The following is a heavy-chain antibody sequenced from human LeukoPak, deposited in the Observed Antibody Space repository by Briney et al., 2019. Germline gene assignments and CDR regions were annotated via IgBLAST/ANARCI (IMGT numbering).Heavy chain of an antibody. D-gene: IGHD3-10*01. V-gene: IGHV3-23*01. CDR3: AKADRGWGVITKD. J-gene: IGHJ4*02. CDR1: GFTFSDYA. Sequence: GGSLRLSCAASGFTFSDYAMSWVRQAPGKGLEWVSAIGGSSDFTYYAEYVKGRFTIARDNSKETLYLQMNSLRAEDTAVYYCAKADRGWGVITKDWGQGTLVTVSS. CDR2: IGGSSDFT.